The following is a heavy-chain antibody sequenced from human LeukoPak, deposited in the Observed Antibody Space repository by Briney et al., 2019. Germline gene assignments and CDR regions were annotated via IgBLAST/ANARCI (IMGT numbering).Heavy chain of an antibody. CDR3: ARLEKPYYDILTGPRGWFDP. CDR1: GGSISSYY. Sequence: SETLSLTCTVSGGSISSYYWSWIRQPPGKGLEWIGYIYYSGSTNYNPSLKSRVTISVDTSENQFSLKLSSVTAADTAVYYCARLEKPYYDILTGPRGWFDPWGQGTLVTVSS. D-gene: IGHD3-9*01. V-gene: IGHV4-59*08. CDR2: IYYSGST. J-gene: IGHJ5*02.